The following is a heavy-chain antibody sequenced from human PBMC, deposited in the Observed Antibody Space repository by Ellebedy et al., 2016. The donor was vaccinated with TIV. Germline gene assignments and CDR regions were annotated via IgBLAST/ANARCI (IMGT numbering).Heavy chain of an antibody. D-gene: IGHD3-16*02. CDR1: GGSISSSSYY. J-gene: IGHJ4*02. CDR2: INHSGST. Sequence: SETLSLTCTVSGGSISSSSYYWGWIRQPPGKGLEWIGEINHSGSTSYNPSLRSRVTTSLDTSKNQFSLKLTSVTAADAAVYFCARGLTYRYYFDSWGQGILVTVSA. V-gene: IGHV4-39*07. CDR3: ARGLTYRYYFDS.